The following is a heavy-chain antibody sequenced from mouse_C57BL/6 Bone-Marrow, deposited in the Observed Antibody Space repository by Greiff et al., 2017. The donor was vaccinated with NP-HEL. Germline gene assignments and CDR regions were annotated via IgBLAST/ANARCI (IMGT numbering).Heavy chain of an antibody. CDR3: ARPGDYDGGCRAMDY. CDR1: GFTFSDYG. Sequence: EVKLMESGGGLVKPGGSLKLSCAASGFTFSDYGMHWVRQAPEKGLEWVAYISSGSSTIYYADTVKGRFTISRDNAKNTLFLQMTSLRSEDTAMYYCARPGDYDGGCRAMDYWGQGTSVTVSS. J-gene: IGHJ4*01. V-gene: IGHV5-17*01. D-gene: IGHD2-4*01. CDR2: ISSGSSTI.